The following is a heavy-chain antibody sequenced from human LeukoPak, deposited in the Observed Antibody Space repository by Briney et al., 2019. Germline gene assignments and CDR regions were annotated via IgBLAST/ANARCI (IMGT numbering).Heavy chain of an antibody. CDR2: INLSGST. Sequence: SETLSLTCAVYGGSFSGYYWSWIRQPPGKGLEWIGEINLSGSTNYNPSLKSRVTISVDTSKNQFSLKLSSVTAADTAVYYCARTSSYDYVWGSYRYTSLVPFDYWGQGTLVTVSS. V-gene: IGHV4-34*01. CDR3: ARTSSYDYVWGSYRYTSLVPFDY. D-gene: IGHD3-16*02. J-gene: IGHJ4*02. CDR1: GGSFSGYY.